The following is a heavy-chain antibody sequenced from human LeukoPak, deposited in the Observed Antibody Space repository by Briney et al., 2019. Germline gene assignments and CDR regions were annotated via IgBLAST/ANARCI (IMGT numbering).Heavy chain of an antibody. CDR2: ISPYNGNT. CDR1: GYTFTSYG. V-gene: IGHV1-18*01. CDR3: AREGSGSGRVRWFDP. Sequence: ASVKVSCKSSGYTFTSYGITWLRQAPGLGLEWMGWISPYNGNTNFAQKFQDRVSMSTDTSTSTAYMELRSLTSDDTAVYYCAREGSGSGRVRWFDPWGQGILVTVSS. J-gene: IGHJ5*02. D-gene: IGHD6-19*01.